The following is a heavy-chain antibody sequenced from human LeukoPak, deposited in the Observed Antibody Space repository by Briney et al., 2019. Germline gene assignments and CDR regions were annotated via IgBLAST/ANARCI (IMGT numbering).Heavy chain of an antibody. CDR3: AKEGGASRFDY. CDR2: IRYDGINK. D-gene: IGHD5-12*01. Sequence: GGSLRLSCAASGFTFSKYGMHWVRQAPGEGLEWVTFIRYDGINKYYADSLKGRFTISRDNSKNTLYLQMNSLRAEDTAVYYCAKEGGASRFDYWGQGTLVTVSS. J-gene: IGHJ4*02. V-gene: IGHV3-30*02. CDR1: GFTFSKYG.